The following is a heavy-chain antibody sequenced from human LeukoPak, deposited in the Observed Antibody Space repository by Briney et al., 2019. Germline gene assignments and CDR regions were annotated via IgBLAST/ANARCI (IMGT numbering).Heavy chain of an antibody. D-gene: IGHD2-15*01. CDR3: ARGIDHSSCYEIGVFDY. Sequence: GSLRLACAASGFTVSSNYMSWIRQPPGKGLEWIGYIYYSGSTNYNPSLKSRVTISVDTSKNQFSLKLSSVTAADTAVYYCARGIDHSSCYEIGVFDYWGQGTLVTVSS. CDR2: IYYSGST. V-gene: IGHV4-59*02. CDR1: GFTVSSNY. J-gene: IGHJ4*02.